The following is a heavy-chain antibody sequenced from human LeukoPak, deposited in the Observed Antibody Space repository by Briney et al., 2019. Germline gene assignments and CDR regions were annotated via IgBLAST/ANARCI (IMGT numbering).Heavy chain of an antibody. CDR1: GYTFTGYY. CDR2: INPNSGGT. CDR3: AREISGNIGSGSLNWFDP. Sequence: ASVKVSCKASGYTFTGYYMHWVRQAPGQGVEWMGWINPNSGGTNYAQKFQGRVTMTRDTSISTAYVELSRLRSDDTAVYYCAREISGNIGSGSLNWFDPWGQGTLVTVSS. J-gene: IGHJ5*02. D-gene: IGHD3-22*01. V-gene: IGHV1-2*02.